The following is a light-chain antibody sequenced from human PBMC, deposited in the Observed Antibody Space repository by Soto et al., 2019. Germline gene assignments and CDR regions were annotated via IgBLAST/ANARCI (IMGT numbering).Light chain of an antibody. CDR2: GAS. V-gene: IGKV3-20*01. CDR3: PKYGSLHCWT. CDR1: QSVSSSY. Sequence: EIVLTQSPGTLSLSPGERATLSCRASQSVSSSYLAWYQQKPGQAPRLRIYGASSRATGISDRFSGSGSGTDFTLTISILETEDFAVYYCPKYGSLHCWTFGQETKVDIK. J-gene: IGKJ1*01.